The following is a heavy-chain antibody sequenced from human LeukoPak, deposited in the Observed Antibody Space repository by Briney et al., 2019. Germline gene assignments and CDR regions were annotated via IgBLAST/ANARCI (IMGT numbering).Heavy chain of an antibody. CDR1: GFTFDDYA. CDR2: ISWNSGSI. CDR3: AKDMVPVGANAFDI. V-gene: IGHV3-9*01. J-gene: IGHJ3*02. Sequence: GGSLRLSCAASGFTFDDYAMHWVRQAPGKGLEWVSGISWNSGSIGYADSVKGRFTISRDNAKNSLYLQMNSLRAEDTALYYCAKDMVPVGANAFDIWGQGTMVTVSS. D-gene: IGHD1-26*01.